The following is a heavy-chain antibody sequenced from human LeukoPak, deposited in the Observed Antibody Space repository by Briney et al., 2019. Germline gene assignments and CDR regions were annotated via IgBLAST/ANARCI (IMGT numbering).Heavy chain of an antibody. CDR1: GGSVSSGSYY. J-gene: IGHJ3*02. V-gene: IGHV4-61*01. Sequence: SETLSLTCTVSGGSVSSGSYYWSWIRQPPGKGLEWIGYIYYRGSTNYNPSLKSRVTISVDTSKNQFSLKLSSVTAADTAVYFCAREMYYSGSGSPNAFDIWGQGTMVTVSS. D-gene: IGHD3-10*01. CDR2: IYYRGST. CDR3: AREMYYSGSGSPNAFDI.